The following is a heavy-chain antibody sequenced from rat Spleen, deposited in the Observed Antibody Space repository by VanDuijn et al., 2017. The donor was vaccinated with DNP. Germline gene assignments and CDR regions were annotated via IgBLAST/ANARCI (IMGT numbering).Heavy chain of an antibody. Sequence: EVQLVESGGGLVQPGRSLKLSCTASGFTFSDYAMAWVRQAPTKGLEWVAYISYDGGSTYHGDSVKGRFTISRDNAKSTLYLQMNSLRSEDMATYYCARPSGGWFAYWGQGTLVTVSS. CDR2: ISYDGGST. V-gene: IGHV5-22*01. CDR3: ARPSGGWFAY. D-gene: IGHD1-4*01. CDR1: GFTFSDYA. J-gene: IGHJ3*01.